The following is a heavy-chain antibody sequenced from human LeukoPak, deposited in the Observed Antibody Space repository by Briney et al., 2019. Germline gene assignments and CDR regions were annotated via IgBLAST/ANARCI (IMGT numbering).Heavy chain of an antibody. V-gene: IGHV1-69*13. J-gene: IGHJ4*02. D-gene: IGHD3-22*01. Sequence: SVKVSCKASGGTFISYAISWVRQAPGQGLEWMGGIIPIFGTANYAQKFQGRVTITADESTSTAYMELSSLRSEDTAVYYCARDLSRRATGYYYDSSGYSRWGQGTLVTVSS. CDR3: ARDLSRRATGYYYDSSGYSR. CDR2: IIPIFGTA. CDR1: GGTFISYA.